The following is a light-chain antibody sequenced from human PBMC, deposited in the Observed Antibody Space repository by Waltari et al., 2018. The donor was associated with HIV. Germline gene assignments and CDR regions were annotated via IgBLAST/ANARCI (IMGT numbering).Light chain of an antibody. J-gene: IGKJ2*01. CDR3: QQYSTHYA. CDR1: QDIDNW. Sequence: IQMTQSPSNLSASVGDTVILTCRASQDIDNWLAWYHQEPGRAPKLLISMTSVLESGVPSRFSGRGSGTTFTLTITGLQPDDIGTYFCQQYSTHYAFGQGTRVE. CDR2: MTS. V-gene: IGKV1-5*03.